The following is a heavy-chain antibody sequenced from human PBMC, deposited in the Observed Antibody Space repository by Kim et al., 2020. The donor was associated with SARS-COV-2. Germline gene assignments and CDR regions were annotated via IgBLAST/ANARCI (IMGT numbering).Heavy chain of an antibody. CDR3: ARSPPDITMVRGAQDLGIYGMDV. Sequence: SETLSLTCTVSGGSISSYYWSWIRQPPGKGLEWIGYIYYSGSTNYNPSLKSRVTISVDTSKNQFSLKLSSVTAADTAVYYCARSPPDITMVRGAQDLGIYGMDVWGQGTTVTVSS. V-gene: IGHV4-59*01. J-gene: IGHJ6*02. CDR2: IYYSGST. D-gene: IGHD3-10*01. CDR1: GGSISSYY.